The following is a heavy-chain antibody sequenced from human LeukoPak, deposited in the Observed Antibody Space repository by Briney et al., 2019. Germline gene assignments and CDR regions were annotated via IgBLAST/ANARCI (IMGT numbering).Heavy chain of an antibody. Sequence: GGSLRLSCAASGFTFSNYNMYWVRQVPGKGLEWVSYISSSSSAIYYTHSVRGRFTISRDNAKTSLYLQMNSLRDEDTAVYYCARDRYCGGDCSDAFDIWGRGTTVTVSS. CDR1: GFTFSNYN. V-gene: IGHV3-48*02. D-gene: IGHD2-21*02. CDR3: ARDRYCGGDCSDAFDI. CDR2: ISSSSSAI. J-gene: IGHJ3*02.